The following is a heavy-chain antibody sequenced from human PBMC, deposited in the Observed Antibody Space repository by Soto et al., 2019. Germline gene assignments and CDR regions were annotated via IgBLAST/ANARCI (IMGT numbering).Heavy chain of an antibody. D-gene: IGHD2-15*01. CDR2: IIPIFGTA. CDR1: GGTFSSYA. J-gene: IGHJ6*02. V-gene: IGHV1-69*13. Sequence: SLKVSCKASGGTFSSYAISWVRQAPGQGLEWMGGIIPIFGTANYAQKFQGRVTITADESTSTAYMELSSLRSEDTAVYYCADDLRCGSCYYYGMDVWGQGTTVNVS. CDR3: ADDLRCGSCYYYGMDV.